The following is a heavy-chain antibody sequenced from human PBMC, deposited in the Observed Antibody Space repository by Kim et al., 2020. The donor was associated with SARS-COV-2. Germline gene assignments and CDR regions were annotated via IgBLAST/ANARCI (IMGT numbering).Heavy chain of an antibody. D-gene: IGHD3-22*01. J-gene: IGHJ3*02. Sequence: GGSLRLSCAASGFTISSKYMSWVRQVPGKGLEWVAVIYSGGSTYYADSVKGRFTISSDTSKNTLYLQMNSLRAEDTAVYYCARAPERYYYDSSDYYPDAFDIWGQGTMVTVSS. CDR2: IYSGGST. CDR1: GFTISSKY. CDR3: ARAPERYYYDSSDYYPDAFDI. V-gene: IGHV3-53*01.